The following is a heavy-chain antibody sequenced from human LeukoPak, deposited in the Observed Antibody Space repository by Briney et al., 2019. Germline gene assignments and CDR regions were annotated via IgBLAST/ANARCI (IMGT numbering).Heavy chain of an antibody. CDR2: IYHSGRT. D-gene: IGHD3-16*02. CDR1: GYSISSGYY. J-gene: IGHJ4*02. V-gene: IGHV4-38-2*02. CDR3: ARDRLDYVWGSYRPPEEYYFDY. Sequence: SETLTLTCAVSGYSISSGYYWGWIRQPPGKGLEWIGSIYHSGRTYYNPSLKSRVTISVDTSKNQFSLTLSSVTAADTAVYYCARDRLDYVWGSYRPPEEYYFDYWGQGTLVTVSS.